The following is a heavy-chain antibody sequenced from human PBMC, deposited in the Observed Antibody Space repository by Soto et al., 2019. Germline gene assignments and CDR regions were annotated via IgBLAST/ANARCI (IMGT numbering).Heavy chain of an antibody. CDR2: ISYDGSNK. Sequence: QVQLVESGGGVVQPGRSLRLSCAASGFTFSSYGMHWVRQAPGKGLEWVAVISYDGSNKYYADSVKGRFTISRDNSKNTLYLQRNSLRAEDTAVYYCAKDRRKYYYYYGMDVWGQGTTVTVSS. CDR3: AKDRRKYYYYYGMDV. J-gene: IGHJ6*02. V-gene: IGHV3-30*18. CDR1: GFTFSSYG.